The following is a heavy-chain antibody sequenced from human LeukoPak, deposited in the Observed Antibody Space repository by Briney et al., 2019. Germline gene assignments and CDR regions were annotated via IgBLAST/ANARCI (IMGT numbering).Heavy chain of an antibody. D-gene: IGHD1-26*01. V-gene: IGHV3-53*01. CDR1: GFTVSTKY. CDR3: ARDRWELDY. J-gene: IGHJ4*02. CDR2: IYSGEST. Sequence: GGSLRLSCAASGFTVSTKYMSWVRQAPGKGLEWVSIIYSGESTYYAESVKGRFIVSRDNSKNTVYLQMNSLRAEDTAVYYCARDRWELDYWGQGTLVTVSS.